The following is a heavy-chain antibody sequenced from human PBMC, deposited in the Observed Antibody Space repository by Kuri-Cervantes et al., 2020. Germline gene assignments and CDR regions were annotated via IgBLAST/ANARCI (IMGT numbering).Heavy chain of an antibody. J-gene: IGHJ4*02. D-gene: IGHD4-17*01. CDR2: ISHDGSFK. V-gene: IGHV3-30*04. CDR3: AKDIGDYYPPIFDY. Sequence: GGSLRLSCAASGFTFSSYAMSWVRQAPGKGLEWVAVISHDGSFKNHADSVKGRFTISRDNAKNSLYLQMNSLRAEDTALYYCAKDIGDYYPPIFDYWGQGTLVTVSS. CDR1: GFTFSSYA.